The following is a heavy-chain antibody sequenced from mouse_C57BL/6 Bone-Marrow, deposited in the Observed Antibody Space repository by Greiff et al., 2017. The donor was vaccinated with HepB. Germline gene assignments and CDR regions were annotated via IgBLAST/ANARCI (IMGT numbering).Heavy chain of an antibody. Sequence: QVHVKQPGAELVKPGASVKVSCKASGYTFTSYWMHWVKQRPGQGLEWIGRIHPSDSDTNYNQKFKGKATLTVDKSSSTAYMQLSSLTSEDSAVYYCAIFWAQATNFDYWGQGTTLTVSS. J-gene: IGHJ2*01. CDR3: AIFWAQATNFDY. V-gene: IGHV1-74*01. D-gene: IGHD3-2*02. CDR2: IHPSDSDT. CDR1: GYTFTSYW.